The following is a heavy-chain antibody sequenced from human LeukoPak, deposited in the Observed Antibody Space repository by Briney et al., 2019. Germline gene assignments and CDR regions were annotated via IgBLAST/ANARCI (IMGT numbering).Heavy chain of an antibody. J-gene: IGHJ6*03. D-gene: IGHD1-1*01. V-gene: IGHV4-59*11. Sequence: SETLSLTCTVSGGSISSHYWSWIRQPPGKGLEWIGYIYYSGSTNYNPSLKSRVTISVDTSKNQFSLKLSSVTAADTAVYYCARDGSRYYMDVWGKGTTVTVSS. CDR1: GGSISSHY. CDR3: ARDGSRYYMDV. CDR2: IYYSGST.